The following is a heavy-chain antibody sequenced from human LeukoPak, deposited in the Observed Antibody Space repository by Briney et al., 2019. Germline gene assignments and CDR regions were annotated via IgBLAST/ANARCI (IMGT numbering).Heavy chain of an antibody. CDR3: ARLPMAVTPHVDY. Sequence: PSETLSLTCTVSGGSITSYYRSWIRQSPGKGLEWIGFMYYSGTTNSNPSLKSRVTISLGMSKNQFSLKLSSVTAADTAVYYCARLPMAVTPHVDYWGQGTLVTVSS. V-gene: IGHV4-59*01. CDR2: MYYSGTT. J-gene: IGHJ4*02. D-gene: IGHD2-21*02. CDR1: GGSITSYY.